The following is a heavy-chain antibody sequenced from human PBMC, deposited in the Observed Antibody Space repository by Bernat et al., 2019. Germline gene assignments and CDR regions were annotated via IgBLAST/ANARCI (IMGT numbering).Heavy chain of an antibody. CDR3: AVEAGAGTEYFQH. Sequence: QLQLQESGPGLVKPSETLSLTCTVSGGSISSSSYYWGWIRQPPGKGLEWIGSIYYSGSTYYNPSLESRVTISVDTSKNQFSLKLSSVPGADTAVYYCAVEAGAGTEYFQHWGQGTLVTVSS. J-gene: IGHJ1*01. V-gene: IGHV4-39*01. CDR1: GGSISSSSYY. CDR2: IYYSGST. D-gene: IGHD6-19*01.